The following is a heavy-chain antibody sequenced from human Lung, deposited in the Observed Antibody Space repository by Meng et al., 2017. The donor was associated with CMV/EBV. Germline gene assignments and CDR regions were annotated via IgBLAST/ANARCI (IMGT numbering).Heavy chain of an antibody. CDR2: IWYDGSNK. D-gene: IGHD1-7*01. Sequence: SCAASGFTFSSYGMHWVRQAPGKGLEWVAVIWYDGSNKYYADSVKGRFTISRDNSKNTLYLQMNSLRAEDTAVYYCAKDRAPPKNYYFDYWGQGTLVTVSS. V-gene: IGHV3-33*06. CDR1: GFTFSSYG. J-gene: IGHJ4*02. CDR3: AKDRAPPKNYYFDY.